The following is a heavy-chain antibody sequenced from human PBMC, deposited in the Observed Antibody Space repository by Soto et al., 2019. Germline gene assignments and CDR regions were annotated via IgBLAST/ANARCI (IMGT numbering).Heavy chain of an antibody. CDR3: ARDASSGSYSYYGMDV. V-gene: IGHV3-48*02. CDR2: ISSSSSTI. CDR1: GFTFSSYS. D-gene: IGHD1-26*01. J-gene: IGHJ6*02. Sequence: EVQLVESGGGLVQPGGSLRLSCAASGFTFSSYSMNWVRQAPGKGLEWVSYISSSSSTIYYADSVKGRFTISRDNAKNSLYLQMNSLRDEDTAVYYCARDASSGSYSYYGMDVWGQGTTVTVSS.